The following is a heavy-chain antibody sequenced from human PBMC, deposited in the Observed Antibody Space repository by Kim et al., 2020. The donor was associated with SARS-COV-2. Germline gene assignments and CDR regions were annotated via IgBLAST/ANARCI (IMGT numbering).Heavy chain of an antibody. CDR2: IYYSGST. D-gene: IGHD2-15*01. Sequence: SETLSLTCTVSGGSISSSSYYWGWIRQPPGKGLEWFGSIYYSGSTYYNPSLKSRVTISVDTSKNQFSLKLSSGTAADTAVYYGARQRVAATLYYHYGMDV. CDR1: GGSISSSSYY. CDR3: ARQRVAATLYYHYGMDV. J-gene: IGHJ6*01. V-gene: IGHV4-39*01.